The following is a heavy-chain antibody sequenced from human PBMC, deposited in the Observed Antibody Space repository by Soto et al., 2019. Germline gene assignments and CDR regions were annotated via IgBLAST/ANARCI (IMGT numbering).Heavy chain of an antibody. D-gene: IGHD3-3*01. J-gene: IGHJ6*02. CDR2: IYYSGST. CDR1: GGSISSGGYY. CDR3: ARDAVSNYDFWSGRSTDYYYYGMDV. Sequence: SETLSLTCTVSGGSISSGGYYWSWIRQHPGKGLEWIGCIYYSGSTYYNPSLKSRITISVDTSKNQFSLKLSSVTAADTAVYYCARDAVSNYDFWSGRSTDYYYYGMDVWGQGTTVTVSS. V-gene: IGHV4-31*03.